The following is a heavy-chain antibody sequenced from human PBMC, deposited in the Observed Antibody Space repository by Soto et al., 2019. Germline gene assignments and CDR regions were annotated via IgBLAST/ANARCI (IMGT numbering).Heavy chain of an antibody. D-gene: IGHD3-22*01. V-gene: IGHV1-8*01. Sequence: ASVKVSCKASGYTFTSYDINWVRQATGQGLEWMGWMSPNSGNTNYAQKFQGRVTMTTDTSTSTAYMELRSLRSDDTAVYYCARAYDSSGYYEYYFDYWGQGTLVTVSS. CDR2: MSPNSGNT. J-gene: IGHJ4*02. CDR1: GYTFTSYD. CDR3: ARAYDSSGYYEYYFDY.